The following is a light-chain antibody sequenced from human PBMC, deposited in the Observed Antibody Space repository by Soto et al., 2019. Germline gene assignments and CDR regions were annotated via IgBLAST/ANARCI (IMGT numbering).Light chain of an antibody. V-gene: IGKV3-15*01. CDR3: QQYNKWPLT. CDR2: HAS. Sequence: EIVMTQSPATLSVSPGERATLSCRASQSVSNNLAWYQQKPGQAPRLLIYHASTRATGIPARFSGSGSGTEFTLTISRLQSEDFAVYYRQQYNKWPLTFGGGTQVEIK. J-gene: IGKJ4*01. CDR1: QSVSNN.